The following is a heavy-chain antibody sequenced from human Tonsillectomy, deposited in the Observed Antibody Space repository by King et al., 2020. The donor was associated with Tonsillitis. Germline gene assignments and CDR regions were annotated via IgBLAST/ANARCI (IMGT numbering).Heavy chain of an antibody. J-gene: IGHJ4*02. Sequence: QLQESGPGLVKPSETLSLTCTVSGGSISSSSYYWGWIRQPPGKGLEWIGSIYYSGSTYYNPSLKSRVTISVDTSKNQFSLKLSSVTAADTAVYYCARGGDWNDGFFQEGGFEYWGQGTLVTVSS. CDR3: ARGGDWNDGFFQEGGFEY. CDR1: GGSISSSSYY. CDR2: IYYSGST. V-gene: IGHV4-39*07. D-gene: IGHD1-1*01.